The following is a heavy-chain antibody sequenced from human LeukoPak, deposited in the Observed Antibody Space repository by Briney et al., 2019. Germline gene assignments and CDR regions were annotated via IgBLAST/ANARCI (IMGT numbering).Heavy chain of an antibody. V-gene: IGHV5-51*01. CDR3: AGQEYCSGGSCYTWFDP. J-gene: IGHJ5*02. D-gene: IGHD2-15*01. Sequence: GESLKISCKDSGYRFSSYWIAWARQMPGKGLEYIEIIYPGDSDIRYSPSFQGQVTISADKSISTAYLQWSSLKASDTAMYYCAGQEYCSGGSCYTWFDPWGQGTLVTVSS. CDR2: IYPGDSDI. CDR1: GYRFSSYW.